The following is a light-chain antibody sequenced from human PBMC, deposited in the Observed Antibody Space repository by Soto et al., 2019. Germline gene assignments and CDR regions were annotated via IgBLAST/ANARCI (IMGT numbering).Light chain of an antibody. CDR3: QQYNSYSRWT. Sequence: DIQMTQSPSTLSASVGDRVTITCRASQSISSWLAWYQQKPGKAPKLLIYDASSLESGVPSRFSGSGSGTEFTLTHSSLQPDDFVTYYCQQYNSYSRWTFGQGTKVEIK. J-gene: IGKJ1*01. CDR1: QSISSW. CDR2: DAS. V-gene: IGKV1-5*01.